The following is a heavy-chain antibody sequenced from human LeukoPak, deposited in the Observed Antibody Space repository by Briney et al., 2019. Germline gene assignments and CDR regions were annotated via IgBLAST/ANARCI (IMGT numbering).Heavy chain of an antibody. CDR3: AREQQLDFDY. CDR2: ISAYNGNT. CDR1: GYTFTSYG. J-gene: IGHJ4*02. Sequence: GASVKVSCKASGYTFTSYGISWVRQAPGQGLEWMGWISAYNGNTNYAQKFQGRVTITADKSTSTAYMELSSLRSEDTAVYYCAREQQLDFDYWGQGTLVTVSS. V-gene: IGHV1-18*01. D-gene: IGHD6-13*01.